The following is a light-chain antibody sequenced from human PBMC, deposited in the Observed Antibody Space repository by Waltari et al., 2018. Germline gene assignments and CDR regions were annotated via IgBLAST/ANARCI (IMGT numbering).Light chain of an antibody. CDR1: QDISNY. CDR3: QRYDNLPIFA. CDR2: DAS. V-gene: IGKV1-33*01. J-gene: IGKJ3*01. Sequence: DIQMTQSPSSLSAFVGDRVIMPCQASQDISNYLNWYQQKPGKAPKLLIRDASNLETGVPTRFSGSQSRTDFTLTISSLQPEDVGTYYCQRYDNLPIFAFGPGTKVEIK.